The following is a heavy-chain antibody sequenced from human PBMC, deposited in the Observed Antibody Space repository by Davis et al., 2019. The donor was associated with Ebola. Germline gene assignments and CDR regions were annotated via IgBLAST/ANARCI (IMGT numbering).Heavy chain of an antibody. Sequence: SVKVSCKASGGTFSNYAINWVRPAPGQGLEWMGGIIPILGIADYAQNFQGRLTITADESTSTAYMELSSLRSDDTALYYCASLTGLGYWGQGTLVTVSS. D-gene: IGHD3/OR15-3a*01. CDR1: GGTFSNYA. CDR2: IIPILGIA. CDR3: ASLTGLGY. V-gene: IGHV1-69*10. J-gene: IGHJ4*02.